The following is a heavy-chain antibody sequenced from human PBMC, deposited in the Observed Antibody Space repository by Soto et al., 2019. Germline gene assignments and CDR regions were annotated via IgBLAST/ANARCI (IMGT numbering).Heavy chain of an antibody. J-gene: IGHJ4*02. CDR3: ARGYCSGGSCYGGALFDY. D-gene: IGHD2-15*01. Sequence: EVQLVESGGGLVQPGGSLRLSCAASGFTFSSYDMHWVRQATGKGLEWVSAIGTAGDTYYPGSVKGRFTISRENAKNSLYLQMNSLRAGDTAVYYCARGYCSGGSCYGGALFDYWGQGTLVTVSS. CDR1: GFTFSSYD. CDR2: IGTAGDT. V-gene: IGHV3-13*01.